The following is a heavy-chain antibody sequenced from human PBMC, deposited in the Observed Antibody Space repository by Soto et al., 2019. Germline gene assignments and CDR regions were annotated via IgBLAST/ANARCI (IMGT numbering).Heavy chain of an antibody. CDR1: GFTFSSYA. CDR3: AKDLCPRXLEWLLYPGLYYYGMDV. Sequence: GGSLRLSCAASGFTFSSYAMSWVRQAPGKGLEWVSAISGSGGSTYYADSVKGRFTISRDNSKNTLYLQMNSLRAEDTAVYYCAKDLCPRXLEWLLYPGLYYYGMDVWGQGTTVTVSS. V-gene: IGHV3-23*01. D-gene: IGHD3-3*01. CDR2: ISGSGGST. J-gene: IGHJ6*02.